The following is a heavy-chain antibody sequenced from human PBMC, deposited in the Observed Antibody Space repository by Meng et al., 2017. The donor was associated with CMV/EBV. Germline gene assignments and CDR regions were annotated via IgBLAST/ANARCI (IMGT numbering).Heavy chain of an antibody. J-gene: IGHJ2*01. CDR1: GFTLSSYW. CDR3: ARHGAGYSYGYGYFDL. D-gene: IGHD5-18*01. V-gene: IGHV5-10-1*01. CDR2: IDPSDSYT. Sequence: EVYLMESGXGWVQRGGSLRLACVASGFTLSSYWMTWVRQSPGKGLEWVGRIDPSDSYTNYSPSFQGHVTISADKSISTAYLQWSSLKASDTAMYYCARHGAGYSYGYGYFDLWGRGTLVTVSS.